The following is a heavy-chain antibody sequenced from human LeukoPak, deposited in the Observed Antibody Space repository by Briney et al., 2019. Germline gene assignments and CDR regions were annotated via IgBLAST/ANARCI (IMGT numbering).Heavy chain of an antibody. D-gene: IGHD5-12*01. CDR1: GFIFSSYA. CDR2: ISGSGGST. J-gene: IGHJ4*02. V-gene: IGHV3-23*01. Sequence: PGGSLRLSCAASGFIFSSYAMSWVRQAPGQGLEWVSAISGSGGSTYYADSVKGRFTISRDNSKNTLYLQMNSLRAEDTAVYYCAKAPVGWLRPLDYWGQGTLVTVSS. CDR3: AKAPVGWLRPLDY.